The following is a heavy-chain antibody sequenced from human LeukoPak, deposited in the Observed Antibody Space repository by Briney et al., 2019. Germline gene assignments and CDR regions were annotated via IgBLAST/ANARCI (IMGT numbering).Heavy chain of an antibody. Sequence: GGSLRLSCAASGFIFNNVWLNWVRQAPGPGQEWVGRIKRKTDGGTTDYAVPVKGRFTISRDDSKNTLYVQMNSLKIEDTAVYYCATGLTAAGSHWGQGTLVTVSS. CDR2: IKRKTDGGTT. J-gene: IGHJ4*02. CDR1: GFIFNNVW. D-gene: IGHD6-13*01. CDR3: ATGLTAAGSH. V-gene: IGHV3-15*01.